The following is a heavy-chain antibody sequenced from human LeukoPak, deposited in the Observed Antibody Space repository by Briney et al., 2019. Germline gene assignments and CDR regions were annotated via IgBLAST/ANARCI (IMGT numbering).Heavy chain of an antibody. CDR2: ISGSGGST. J-gene: IGHJ4*02. V-gene: IGHV3-23*01. CDR1: GFTFYAYA. CDR3: AKGDSSGYYTAAFDY. Sequence: GGSLRLSCAASGFTFYAYAMTWVRQAPGKGLEWVSAISGSGGSTYYADSVKGRFTISRDNSKNTLYLQMNSLRAEDTAVYYCAKGDSSGYYTAAFDYWGQGTLVTVSS. D-gene: IGHD3-22*01.